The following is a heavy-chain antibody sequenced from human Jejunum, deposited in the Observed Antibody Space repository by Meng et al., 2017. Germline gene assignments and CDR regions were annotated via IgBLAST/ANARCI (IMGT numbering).Heavy chain of an antibody. Sequence: VHHVEAGVRLARPSGPSALTGAVCGASGSSNGCWSWVRQPPGKGLEWIGEISCSGRANYNPSLKGRVTISLDRSMNLFSLKLDSVTAADAAVYYCARDPRTNWASRFFDNWGQGTLVTVSS. CDR1: GASGSSNGC. D-gene: IGHD1/OR15-1a*01. CDR2: ISCSGRA. CDR3: ARDPRTNWASRFFDN. V-gene: IGHV4-4*02. J-gene: IGHJ4*02.